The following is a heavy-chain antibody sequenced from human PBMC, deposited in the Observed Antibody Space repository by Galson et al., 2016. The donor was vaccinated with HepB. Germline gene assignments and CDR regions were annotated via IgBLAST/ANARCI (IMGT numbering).Heavy chain of an antibody. D-gene: IGHD6-6*01. J-gene: IGHJ4*02. V-gene: IGHV1-18*01. CDR1: GYTFTSYA. Sequence: SVKVSCKASGYTFTSYAISWVRQAPAQALEYLGWIDTSNGNTNYPQKFQDRVTLTTDTSTRTTYMGLRSLISDDTAVYYCARHYSSTWPAGLIFDSWGPGTRVTVSS. CDR3: ARHYSSTWPAGLIFDS. CDR2: IDTSNGNT.